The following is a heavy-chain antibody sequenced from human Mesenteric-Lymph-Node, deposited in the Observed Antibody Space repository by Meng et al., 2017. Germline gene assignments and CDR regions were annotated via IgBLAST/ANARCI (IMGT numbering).Heavy chain of an antibody. CDR3: ARELSPARYDFWSGYVFTNYYYYGMDV. V-gene: IGHV3-30*01. J-gene: IGHJ6*02. Sequence: GGSLRLSCAASGFTFSSYAMHWVRQAPGKGLEWVAVISYDGSNKYYADSVKGRFTISRDNSKNTLYLQMNSLRAEDTAVYYCARELSPARYDFWSGYVFTNYYYYGMDVWGQGTTVTVSS. CDR2: ISYDGSNK. CDR1: GFTFSSYA. D-gene: IGHD3-3*01.